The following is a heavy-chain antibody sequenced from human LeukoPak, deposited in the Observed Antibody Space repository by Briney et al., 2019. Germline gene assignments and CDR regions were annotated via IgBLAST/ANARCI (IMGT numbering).Heavy chain of an antibody. Sequence: PGGSLRLSCAASGFTFSQYSINWVRQAPGKGLEWVSHLRYTGETFYADSVKGRFTISRDNAKNSLYLQMNSLRDEDTAVYYCASSGSYRFDYWGQGTLVTVSS. D-gene: IGHD1-26*01. V-gene: IGHV3-48*02. CDR2: LRYTGET. J-gene: IGHJ4*02. CDR3: ASSGSYRFDY. CDR1: GFTFSQYS.